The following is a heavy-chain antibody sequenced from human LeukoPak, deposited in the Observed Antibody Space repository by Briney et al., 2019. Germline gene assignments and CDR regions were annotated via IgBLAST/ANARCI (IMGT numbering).Heavy chain of an antibody. V-gene: IGHV4-61*08. Sequence: SETLSLTCAVSGGSISSGGYSWSWIRQPPGKGLEWIGYIYYSGSTNYNPSLKSRVTISVDTSKNQFSLKLSSVTAADTAVYYCARVGLRYFDWLPDYYYYGMDVWGQGTTVTVSS. CDR3: ARVGLRYFDWLPDYYYYGMDV. CDR1: GGSISSGGYS. CDR2: IYYSGST. J-gene: IGHJ6*02. D-gene: IGHD3-9*01.